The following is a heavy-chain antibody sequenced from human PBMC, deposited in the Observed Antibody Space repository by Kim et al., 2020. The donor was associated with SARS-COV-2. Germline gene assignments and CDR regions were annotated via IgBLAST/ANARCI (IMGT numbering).Heavy chain of an antibody. D-gene: IGHD5-12*01. V-gene: IGHV4-59*01. CDR1: GGSISSYY. J-gene: IGHJ3*02. CDR3: AASRAPRRGYSGYEGLADAFDI. Sequence: SETLSLTCTVSGGSISSYYWSCIRQPPGKGLEWIGYIYYSGSTNYNPSLKSRVTISVDTSKNQFSLKLSSVTAADTAVYYCAASRAPRRGYSGYEGLADAFDIWGQGTMVTVSS. CDR2: IYYSGST.